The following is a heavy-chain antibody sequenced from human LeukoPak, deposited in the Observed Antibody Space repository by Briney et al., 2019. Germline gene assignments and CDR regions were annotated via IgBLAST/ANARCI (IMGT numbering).Heavy chain of an antibody. V-gene: IGHV3-23*01. J-gene: IGHJ4*02. CDR1: GFTFSSYV. Sequence: PGGSLGLSCAASGFTFSSYVMSWVRQAPGKGLEWVSTISGSGGSTYYTDSVKGRFTISRDNSQNTLYLQMNSLRAEDTALYYCAKRIDANYYDSSGGQGTLVTVSS. D-gene: IGHD3-22*01. CDR3: AKRIDANYYDSS. CDR2: ISGSGGST.